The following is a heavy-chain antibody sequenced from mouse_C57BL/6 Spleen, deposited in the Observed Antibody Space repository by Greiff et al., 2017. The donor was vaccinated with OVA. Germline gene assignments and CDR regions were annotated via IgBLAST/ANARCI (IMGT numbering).Heavy chain of an antibody. V-gene: IGHV3-6*01. J-gene: IGHJ4*01. CDR1: GYSITSGYY. CDR2: ISYDGSN. CDR3: AAYYSNYYYYAMDY. D-gene: IGHD2-5*01. Sequence: ESGPGLVKPSQSLSLTCSVTGYSITSGYYWNWIRQFPGNKLEWMGYISYDGSNNYNPSLKNRISITRDTSKNQFFLKLNSVTTEDTATYDCAAYYSNYYYYAMDYWGQGTSVTVSS.